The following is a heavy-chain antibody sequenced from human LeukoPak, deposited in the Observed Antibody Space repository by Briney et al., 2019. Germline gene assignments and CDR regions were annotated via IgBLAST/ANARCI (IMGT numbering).Heavy chain of an antibody. CDR1: GYSYTSYW. D-gene: IGHD6-19*01. Sequence: GESLKISCKGSGYSYTSYWIGWVRQMPGKGLEWMGIIHPGDSDTRYSPSFQGQVTISADKSISTAYLQWSSLKASDTAIYYCARAGTYYYYHMDVWGKGTTVTVFS. J-gene: IGHJ6*03. CDR3: ARAGTYYYYHMDV. V-gene: IGHV5-51*01. CDR2: IHPGDSDT.